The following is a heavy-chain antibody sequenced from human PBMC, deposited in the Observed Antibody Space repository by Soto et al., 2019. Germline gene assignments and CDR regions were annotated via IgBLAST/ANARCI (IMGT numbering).Heavy chain of an antibody. CDR2: IYYSGST. CDR1: GGSISSYY. CDR3: ARGYCSGGSCYDNYGMDV. Sequence: SETLSLTCTVSGGSISSYYWSWIRQPPGKGLEWIGYIYYSGSTNYNPSLKSRVTISVDTSKNQFSLKLSSVTAADTAVYYCARGYCSGGSCYDNYGMDVWGQGTTVTVSS. V-gene: IGHV4-59*01. D-gene: IGHD2-15*01. J-gene: IGHJ6*02.